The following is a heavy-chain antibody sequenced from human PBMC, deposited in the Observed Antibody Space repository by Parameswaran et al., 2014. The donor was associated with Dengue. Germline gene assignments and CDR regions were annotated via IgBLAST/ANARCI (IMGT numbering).Heavy chain of an antibody. CDR3: ARALLWFGELDEPLYYYGMDV. CDR2: INPSGGST. J-gene: IGHJ6*02. Sequence: VRQAPGQGLEWMGIINPSGGSTSYAQKFQGRVTMTRDTSTSTVYMELSSLRSEDTAVYYCARALLWFGELDEPLYYYGMDVWGQGTTVTVSS. D-gene: IGHD3-10*01. V-gene: IGHV1-46*01.